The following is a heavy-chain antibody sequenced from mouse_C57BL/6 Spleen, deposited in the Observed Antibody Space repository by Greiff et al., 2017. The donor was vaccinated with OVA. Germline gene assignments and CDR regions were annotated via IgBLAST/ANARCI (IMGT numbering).Heavy chain of an antibody. CDR2: IHPNSCST. CDR1: GYTFTSYW. J-gene: IGHJ2*01. D-gene: IGHD4-1*01. CDR3: KNWDVSDYFDY. V-gene: IGHV1-64*01. Sequence: QVQLQQPGAELVKPGASVKLSCKASGYTFTSYWMHWVKQRPGQGLEWIGMIHPNSCSTNYNEKFKSKATLTVDKSSSTAYMQLSSLTSEDSAVYYCKNWDVSDYFDYWGQGTTLTVSS.